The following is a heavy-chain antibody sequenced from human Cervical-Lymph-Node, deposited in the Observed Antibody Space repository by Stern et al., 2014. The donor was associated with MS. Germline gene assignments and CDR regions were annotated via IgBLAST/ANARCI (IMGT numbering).Heavy chain of an antibody. J-gene: IGHJ4*02. V-gene: IGHV3-21*01. CDR1: GFAFDRYT. D-gene: IGHD1-26*01. CDR2: ISKGCSYI. Sequence: EVQLLESGGGLVKPGGSLRLSCVASGFAFDRYTLNWVRQAPGKGLECVSSISKGCSYIYYADSVYGRFTISRDDAKNSLFLQMDSLTAEDTALYYCVGQIRRGWETRLPFDYWGQGTLVTVSS. CDR3: VGQIRRGWETRLPFDY.